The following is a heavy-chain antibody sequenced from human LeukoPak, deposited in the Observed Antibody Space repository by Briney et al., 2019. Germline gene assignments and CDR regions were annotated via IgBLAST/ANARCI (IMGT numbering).Heavy chain of an antibody. D-gene: IGHD5-18*01. CDR3: ARAYSYRAYFDY. V-gene: IGHV3-74*01. CDR1: GFTFSSYW. J-gene: IGHJ4*02. Sequence: GGSLRLSCVASGFTFSSYWMHWVRQAPGKGLVWVSRINSDGSSTSYADSVKGRFTISRDNAKNTLYLQMNSLRAEDTAVYYCARAYSYRAYFDYWGQGTLVTVSS. CDR2: INSDGSST.